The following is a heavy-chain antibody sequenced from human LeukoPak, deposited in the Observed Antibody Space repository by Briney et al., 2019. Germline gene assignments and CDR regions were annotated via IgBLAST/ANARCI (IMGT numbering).Heavy chain of an antibody. Sequence: ASVKVSCKASGYTFTSYVINWVRQATGQGLEWMGWISAYNGNTNYAQKLQGRVTMTTDTSTSTAYMELRSLRPDDTAVYYCAREGYSSSWNYFDYWGQGALVTVSS. CDR1: GYTFTSYV. D-gene: IGHD6-13*01. CDR3: AREGYSSSWNYFDY. CDR2: ISAYNGNT. J-gene: IGHJ4*02. V-gene: IGHV1-18*01.